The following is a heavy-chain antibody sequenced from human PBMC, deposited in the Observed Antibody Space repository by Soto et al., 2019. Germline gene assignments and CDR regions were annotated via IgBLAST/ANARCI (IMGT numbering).Heavy chain of an antibody. CDR3: AKDQTLLWLGEDDKYYYGMDV. CDR2: IYHSGST. V-gene: IGHV4-38-2*02. CDR1: GYSISSGYY. D-gene: IGHD3-10*01. J-gene: IGHJ6*02. Sequence: SETLSLTCAVSGYSISSGYYWGWIRQPPGKGLEWIGSIYHSGSTYYNPSLKSRVTISVDTSKNQFSLKLSSVTAADTAVYYCAKDQTLLWLGEDDKYYYGMDVWGQGTTVTVSS.